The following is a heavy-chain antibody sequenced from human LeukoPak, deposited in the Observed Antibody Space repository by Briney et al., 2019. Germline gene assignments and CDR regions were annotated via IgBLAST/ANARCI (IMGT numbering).Heavy chain of an antibody. D-gene: IGHD1-26*01. CDR3: AGFREGYFDY. Sequence: SETLSLTCTVSGGSISSYYWSWIRQPPGKGLEWIGEINHSGSTNYNPSLKSRVTISVDTSKNQFSLKLSSVTAADTAVYYCAGFREGYFDYWGQGTLVTVSS. CDR1: GGSISSYY. J-gene: IGHJ4*02. V-gene: IGHV4-34*01. CDR2: INHSGST.